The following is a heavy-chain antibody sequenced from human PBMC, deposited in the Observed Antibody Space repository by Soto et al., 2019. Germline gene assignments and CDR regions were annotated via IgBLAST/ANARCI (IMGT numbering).Heavy chain of an antibody. D-gene: IGHD3-9*01. CDR2: ISCDGSNK. J-gene: IGHJ6*02. CDR1: GFTFSSYG. Sequence: QVQLVESGGGVVQPGRSLRLSCAASGFTFSSYGMHWVRQAPGEGLEWVAVISCDGSNKYYADSVKGRFTISRDNSKNTLYLQMNSLRAEDTAVYYCAKEGSHYDILTGSGYYGMDVWGQGTTVTVSS. V-gene: IGHV3-30*18. CDR3: AKEGSHYDILTGSGYYGMDV.